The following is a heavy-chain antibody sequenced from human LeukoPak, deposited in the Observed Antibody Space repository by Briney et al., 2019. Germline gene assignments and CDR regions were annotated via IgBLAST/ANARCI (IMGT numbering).Heavy chain of an antibody. J-gene: IGHJ6*02. CDR2: ISAYNGNT. V-gene: IGHV1-18*01. Sequence: ASVKVSCKASGYTFTSYGISWVRQAPGQGLEWLGWISAYNGNTNYAQKLQGRVTMTTDTSTSTAYMELRSLRSDDTAVYYCARVKQLYSSGWYSRVGDYYYDMDVWGQGTTVTVSS. CDR3: ARVKQLYSSGWYSRVGDYYYDMDV. CDR1: GYTFTSYG. D-gene: IGHD6-19*01.